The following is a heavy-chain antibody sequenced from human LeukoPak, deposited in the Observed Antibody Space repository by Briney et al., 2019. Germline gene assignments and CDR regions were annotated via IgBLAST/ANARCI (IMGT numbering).Heavy chain of an antibody. J-gene: IGHJ6*02. CDR1: GFSFNSYT. D-gene: IGHD2/OR15-2a*01. Sequence: GGSLRLSCLASGFSFNSYTMNWVREAPGKGLEWVSTISPVSSYTWYAESVKGRFTISRDNPKNSLYLQMDSLRAEDAAVYYCVRDVSRRIGMDVWGQGTTVTVSS. CDR2: ISPVSSYT. V-gene: IGHV3-21*01. CDR3: VRDVSRRIGMDV.